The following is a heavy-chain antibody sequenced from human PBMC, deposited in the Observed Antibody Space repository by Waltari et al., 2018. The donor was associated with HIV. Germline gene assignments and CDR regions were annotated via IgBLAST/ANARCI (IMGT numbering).Heavy chain of an antibody. J-gene: IGHJ6*02. CDR3: AVGSGWYEYYYYYGMDV. V-gene: IGHV4-4*02. CDR2: IYHSGST. D-gene: IGHD6-19*01. Sequence: QVQLQESGPGLVKPSGTLSLTCAVSGGSISSSNWWSWVRQPPGKGLEWIGEIYHSGSTNYNPSLKSRVTISVDKSKNQFSLKLSSVTAADTAVYYCAVGSGWYEYYYYYGMDVWGQGTTVTVSS. CDR1: GGSISSSNW.